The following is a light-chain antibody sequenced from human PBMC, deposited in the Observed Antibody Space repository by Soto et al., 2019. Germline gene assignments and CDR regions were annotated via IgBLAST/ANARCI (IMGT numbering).Light chain of an antibody. V-gene: IGKV3-20*01. J-gene: IGKJ1*01. CDR1: EGVASNY. CDR2: GAS. Sequence: ESVLTQSPGTLSLSPGERATLSGRASEGVASNYLAWYQHKPGQAPRLLFFGASNRATGIPDRFSGSGSGTDFTLTISRVEPEDFAVYYCHQYGSSPWTLGQGTKVDIK. CDR3: HQYGSSPWT.